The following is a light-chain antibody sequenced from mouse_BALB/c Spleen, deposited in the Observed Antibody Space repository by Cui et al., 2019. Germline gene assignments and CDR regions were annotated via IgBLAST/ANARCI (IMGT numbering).Light chain of an antibody. CDR3: LQYDYLYT. V-gene: IGKV19-93*01. J-gene: IGKJ2*01. Sequence: DIQMTQCPSSLSASLGGKVTITCKANQDINEFTAWYQHKAGKGPRLLIHYTSTFPPGIPSRFSGSGSGRDYSFSISNLEPEDTATYYCLQYDYLYTFGGGTKLEIK. CDR1: QDINEF. CDR2: YTS.